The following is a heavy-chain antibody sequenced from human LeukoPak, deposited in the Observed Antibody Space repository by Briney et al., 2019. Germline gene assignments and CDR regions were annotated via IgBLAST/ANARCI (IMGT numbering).Heavy chain of an antibody. CDR3: ARELEPDSSGPRGFDY. D-gene: IGHD3-22*01. CDR2: IIPIFGTA. CDR1: GGTFSSYA. V-gene: IGHV1-69*01. J-gene: IGHJ4*02. Sequence: GSSVKVSCKASGGTFSSYAISWVRQAPGQGLEWMGGIIPIFGTANYAQKFQGRVTITADESTSTAYMELSSLRSEDTAVYYCARELEPDSSGPRGFDYWGQGTLVTVSS.